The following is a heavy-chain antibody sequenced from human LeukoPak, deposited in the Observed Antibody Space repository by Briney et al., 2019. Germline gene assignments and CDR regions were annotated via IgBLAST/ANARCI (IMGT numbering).Heavy chain of an antibody. Sequence: GGSLRLSCAASGFTFSSYAMSWVRQAPGKGLEWVSAISGSGGSTYYADSVKGRFTISRDNSKNTLYLQMNSLRAEDTAVYYCARALRTSGRYYHDSSGRGLYFDYWGQGTLVTVSP. CDR1: GFTFSSYA. CDR3: ARALRTSGRYYHDSSGRGLYFDY. CDR2: ISGSGGST. V-gene: IGHV3-23*01. J-gene: IGHJ4*02. D-gene: IGHD3-22*01.